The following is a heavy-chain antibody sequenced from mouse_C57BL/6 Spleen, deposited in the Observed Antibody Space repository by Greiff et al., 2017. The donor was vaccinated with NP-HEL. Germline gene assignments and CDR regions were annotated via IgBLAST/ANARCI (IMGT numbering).Heavy chain of an antibody. Sequence: SGAELVRPGASVTLSCKASGYTFTDYEMHWVKQTPVHGLEWIGAIDPETGGTAYNQKFKGKAILTADKSSSTAYMELRSLTSEDSAVYYCTRTGGGVDYWGQGTTLTVSS. V-gene: IGHV1-15*01. CDR1: GYTFTDYE. J-gene: IGHJ2*01. CDR2: IDPETGGT. CDR3: TRTGGGVDY.